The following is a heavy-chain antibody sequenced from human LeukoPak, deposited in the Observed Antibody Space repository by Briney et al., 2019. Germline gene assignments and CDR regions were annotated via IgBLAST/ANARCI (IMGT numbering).Heavy chain of an antibody. CDR1: GFTFSSYA. Sequence: GGSLRLSCAASGFTFSSYAMSWVRQAPGKGLEWVSAISGSGGSTYYADSVKGRFTISRDNSKNTLYLQMNSLRAEDTAVYYCARAARHCGGDCYTMYNWFDPWGQGTLVTVSS. D-gene: IGHD2-21*02. J-gene: IGHJ5*02. CDR3: ARAARHCGGDCYTMYNWFDP. V-gene: IGHV3-23*01. CDR2: ISGSGGST.